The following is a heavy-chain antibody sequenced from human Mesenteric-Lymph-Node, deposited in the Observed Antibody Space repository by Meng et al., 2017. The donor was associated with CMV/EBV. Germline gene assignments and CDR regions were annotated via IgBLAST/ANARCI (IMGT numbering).Heavy chain of an antibody. Sequence: GGSLRLSCAASGFTFSRYAMSWVRQAPGQGLEWVSGISSSGGKTYYADSVKGRFTISRDNSKNTVYLLTNSLRADDTAVYYCARSGSSPFDYWGQGTLVTVSS. CDR3: ARSGSSPFDY. CDR2: ISSSGGKT. V-gene: IGHV3-23*01. D-gene: IGHD6-6*01. J-gene: IGHJ4*02. CDR1: GFTFSRYA.